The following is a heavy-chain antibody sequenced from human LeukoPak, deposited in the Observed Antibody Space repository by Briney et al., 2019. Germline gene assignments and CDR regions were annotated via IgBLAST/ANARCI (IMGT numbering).Heavy chain of an antibody. J-gene: IGHJ5*02. CDR1: GVSINGYY. V-gene: IGHV4-39*01. CDR3: ARHYGP. CDR2: IYDSGST. D-gene: IGHD3-10*01. Sequence: SETLSLTCTVSGVSINGYYWSWIRQPPGKGLEWIGSIYDSGSTYYNPSLKSRVTISVDTSKNQFSLKLNSVTAADTAVYYCARHYGPWGQGTLVTVSS.